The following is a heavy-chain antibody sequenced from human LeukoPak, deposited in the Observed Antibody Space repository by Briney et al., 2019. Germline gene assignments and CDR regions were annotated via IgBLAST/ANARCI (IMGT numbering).Heavy chain of an antibody. D-gene: IGHD1-20*01. CDR3: ARHQDNWNDEAPFDY. Sequence: SETLSLTCTVSGGSIGSSSYYWGWIRQPPGKGLEWIGSIYYSGSTYYNPSLKSRVTISVDTSKNQFSLKLSSVTAADTAVYYCARHQDNWNDEAPFDYWGQGTLVTVSS. J-gene: IGHJ4*02. CDR2: IYYSGST. CDR1: GGSIGSSSYY. V-gene: IGHV4-39*01.